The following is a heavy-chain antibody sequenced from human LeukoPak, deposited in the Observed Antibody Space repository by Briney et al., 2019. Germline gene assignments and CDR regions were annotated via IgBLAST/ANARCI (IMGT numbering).Heavy chain of an antibody. V-gene: IGHV4-34*01. CDR1: GGSFSGYY. D-gene: IGHD5-12*01. CDR3: ARVPEAWLRAFDI. J-gene: IGHJ3*02. Sequence: SETLSLTCAVYGGSFSGYYWSWIRQPPGKGLEWIGEINHSGSTNYNPSLKSRVTISVDTSKNQFSLKLSSVTAADTAVYYCARVPEAWLRAFDIWGQGTMVTVSS. CDR2: INHSGST.